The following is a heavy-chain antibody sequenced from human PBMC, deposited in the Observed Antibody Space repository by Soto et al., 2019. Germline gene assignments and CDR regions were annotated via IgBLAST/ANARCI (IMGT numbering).Heavy chain of an antibody. D-gene: IGHD2-21*02. CDR1: GYPFTDYF. CDR3: ARELYSCGGDCPYYMDY. V-gene: IGHV1-46*01. CDR2: ISLYHHST. Sequence: QAQLVQSGAEVKKPGASVRVSCKTSGYPFTDYFIHWVRQAPGQGLECMGIISLYHHSTSYAQKFQCRLTVTADTCTTTVYMDLSSLTSEDSAVYWCARELYSCGGDCPYYMDYWGQGTLVTVSS. J-gene: IGHJ4*02.